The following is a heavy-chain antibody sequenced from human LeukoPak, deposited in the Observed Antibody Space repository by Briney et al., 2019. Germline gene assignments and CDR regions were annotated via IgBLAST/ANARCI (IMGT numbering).Heavy chain of an antibody. CDR1: GFNFDDYA. CDR3: AKDNIGYYYYGMDV. J-gene: IGHJ6*02. V-gene: IGHV3-9*01. D-gene: IGHD3-16*02. Sequence: GRSLRLSCAASGFNFDDYAMHWVRQAPGKGLEWVSGIAWNSGTIGYADSVKGRFTISRDNAKNSLYLQMNSLRADDTALYYCAKDNIGYYYYGMDVWGQGTTVTVSS. CDR2: IAWNSGTI.